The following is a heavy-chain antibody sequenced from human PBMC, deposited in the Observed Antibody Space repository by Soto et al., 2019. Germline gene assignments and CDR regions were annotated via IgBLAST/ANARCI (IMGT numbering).Heavy chain of an antibody. Sequence: EVLLVESGGEFVQPGGSLRLSCTVSGITFSNYWMHLVRQVPGKGLVWVSRVNTDETSITYADSVKGRGTISRDTAANTLFLQMDRLRVGDTAMDFCAASRGPGVRLYWGLGTMVFVSS. J-gene: IGHJ4*02. V-gene: IGHV3-74*03. D-gene: IGHD6-25*01. CDR2: VNTDETSI. CDR3: AASRGPGVRLY. CDR1: GITFSNYW.